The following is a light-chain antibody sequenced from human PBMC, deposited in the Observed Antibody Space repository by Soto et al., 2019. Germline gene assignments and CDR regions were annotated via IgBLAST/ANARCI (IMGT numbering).Light chain of an antibody. V-gene: IGLV1-51*01. CDR3: GTWDSSLTAAV. J-gene: IGLJ2*01. Sequence: QSVLTQPPSVSAAPGKRVTISCSGRSSNIGSNYVTWYQHLPGTAPKLRIYDSNKRPSGIPDRFSGSKSGTSATLGITGLQTGDEADYYCGTWDSSLTAAVFGGGTQLTVL. CDR1: SSNIGSNY. CDR2: DSN.